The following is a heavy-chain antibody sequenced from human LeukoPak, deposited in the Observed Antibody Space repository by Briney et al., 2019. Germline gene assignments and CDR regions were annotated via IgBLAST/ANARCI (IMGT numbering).Heavy chain of an antibody. D-gene: IGHD3-22*01. CDR2: ISSSSSYI. J-gene: IGHJ4*02. CDR3: AREAKITYYYDSSGQPGDY. V-gene: IGHV3-21*04. Sequence: GGSLRLSCAASGFTFSSYSMNWVRQAPGKGLEWVSSISSSSSYIYYADSVKGRFTISRDNAKNSLYLQMNSLRAEDTALYYCAREAKITYYYDSSGQPGDYWGQGTLVTVSS. CDR1: GFTFSSYS.